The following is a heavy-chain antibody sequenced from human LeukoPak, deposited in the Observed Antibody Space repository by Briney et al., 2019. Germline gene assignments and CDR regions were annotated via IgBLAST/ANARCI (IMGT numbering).Heavy chain of an antibody. Sequence: ASETLSLTCTVSGGSISSSNYYWAWIRQPPGQGLEWIGSIYYRGNAYYNPSLKSRVTISVDTSKNQFSLKLSSVTAADTAVYYCARGGWTYGDYHPWGQGTLVTVSS. D-gene: IGHD4-17*01. V-gene: IGHV4-39*07. CDR2: IYYRGNA. CDR1: GGSISSSNYY. J-gene: IGHJ5*02. CDR3: ARGGWTYGDYHP.